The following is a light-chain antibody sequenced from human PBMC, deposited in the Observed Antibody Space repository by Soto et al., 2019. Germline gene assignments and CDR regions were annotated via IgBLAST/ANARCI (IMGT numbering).Light chain of an antibody. CDR3: MQSLQPPLN. Sequence: DIVMTQSPLSLPVTPGEPASISCKSSQSLLLSNGDNHLDWYLQKPGQPPQLLIYLGFIRASGVPDRCSGSGSGTYLTLKISRVEADDVGVYYCMQSLQPPLNFGPGTKVDIK. J-gene: IGKJ3*01. CDR1: QSLLLSNGDNH. V-gene: IGKV2-28*01. CDR2: LGF.